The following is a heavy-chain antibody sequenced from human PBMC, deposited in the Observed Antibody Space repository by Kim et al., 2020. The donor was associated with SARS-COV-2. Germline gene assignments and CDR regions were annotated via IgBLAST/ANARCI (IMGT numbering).Heavy chain of an antibody. V-gene: IGHV4-31*03. D-gene: IGHD4-17*01. Sequence: SETLSLTCTVSGGSISSGDYYWSWIPQHPGKGLEWVGNIYYSGNTYYTPSLKSRVTIEVDTNKNQFSLKLVSAAAADAAYYYCARTVTRGTWCFYYWGQG. CDR1: GGSISSGDYY. CDR2: IYYSGNT. CDR3: ARTVTRGTWCFYY. J-gene: IGHJ4*02.